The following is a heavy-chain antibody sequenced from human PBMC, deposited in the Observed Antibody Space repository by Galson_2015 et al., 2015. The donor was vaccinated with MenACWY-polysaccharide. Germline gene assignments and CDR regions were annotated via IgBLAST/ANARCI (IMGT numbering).Heavy chain of an antibody. D-gene: IGHD5-18*01. J-gene: IGHJ3*02. CDR3: TRDDHGLGVDTTISPRRDAYDT. Sequence: SLRLSCAASGLTFSRSWMHWVRHAPGKGLVWVSRISGDGRSTSYADSVKGRFTISRDNAKNTLFLQMNSLRAEDTALYYCTRDDHGLGVDTTISPRRDAYDTWGQGTMVTVSS. CDR1: GLTFSRSW. V-gene: IGHV3-74*01. CDR2: ISGDGRST.